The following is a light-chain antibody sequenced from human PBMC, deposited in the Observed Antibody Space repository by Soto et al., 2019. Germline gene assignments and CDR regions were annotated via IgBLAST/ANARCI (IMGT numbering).Light chain of an antibody. CDR2: GAS. V-gene: IGKV3-15*01. J-gene: IGKJ4*01. Sequence: EVVMTQSPATLSVSPGERATLSCRACQSVSSDLAWYQHKPGQAPRLLIYGASSRATGIPVRFSGSGSGTEFTLTISSLQSEDVAVYYCQHYKNRPLTFGGGTKVEIK. CDR3: QHYKNRPLT. CDR1: QSVSSD.